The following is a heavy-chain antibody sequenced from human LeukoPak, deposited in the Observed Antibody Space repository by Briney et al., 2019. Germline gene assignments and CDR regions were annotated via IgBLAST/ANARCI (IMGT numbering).Heavy chain of an antibody. D-gene: IGHD4-11*01. CDR1: GFTFSHYG. Sequence: PGGSLRLSCAASGFTFSHYGMHWVRQAPGRGLEWVAVIWNDGSNKYYADSVKGRSTISRDNSQNTVDLHMNSLRAEDTAVYYCAKDAQRGFDYSNSLEYWGQGTLVTVSS. CDR2: IWNDGSNK. CDR3: AKDAQRGFDYSNSLEY. V-gene: IGHV3-33*06. J-gene: IGHJ4*02.